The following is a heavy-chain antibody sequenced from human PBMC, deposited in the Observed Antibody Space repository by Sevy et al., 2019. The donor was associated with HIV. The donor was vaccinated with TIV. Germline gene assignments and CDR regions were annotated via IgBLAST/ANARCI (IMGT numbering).Heavy chain of an antibody. V-gene: IGHV3-23*01. Sequence: GGSLRLSCAASGIIFKSYVMSWVRQAPGKGLEWLSGISGSGGSTYYADSVKGRFTISRDNFKSTLYLQMNILRAEDTAVYYCAGAGVGAKGFDYWGQGTLVTVSS. CDR3: AGAGVGAKGFDY. D-gene: IGHD1-26*01. CDR2: ISGSGGST. J-gene: IGHJ4*02. CDR1: GIIFKSYV.